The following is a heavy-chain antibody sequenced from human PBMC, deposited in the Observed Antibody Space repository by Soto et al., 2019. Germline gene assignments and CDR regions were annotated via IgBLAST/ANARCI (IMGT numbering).Heavy chain of an antibody. V-gene: IGHV6-1*01. CDR3: ARAHVCSDRYTLGTFAP. CDR2: TYYRSKWYN. Sequence: SQTLSLPCAISGDSVSSNSAAWNWIRQSPSRGLEWLGRTYYRSKWYNDYAISVKSRITINPDTSKNKFSLQLNSVVPEDTAVYYCARAHVCSDRYTLGTFAPWGQGTLVTVSS. J-gene: IGHJ5*02. D-gene: IGHD5-18*01. CDR1: GDSVSSNSAA.